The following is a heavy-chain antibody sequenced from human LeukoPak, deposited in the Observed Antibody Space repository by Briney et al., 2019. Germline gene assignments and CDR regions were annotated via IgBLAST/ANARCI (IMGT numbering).Heavy chain of an antibody. CDR2: ISGSGGST. CDR3: AKDLESGSGYYGSGSSGYYYYYYGMDV. V-gene: IGHV3-23*01. J-gene: IGHJ6*02. Sequence: GGSLRLSCAASGFTFSSYAMSWVRQAPGKGLEWVSAISGSGGSTYYADSVKGRFTISRDNSKNTLYLQMNSLRAEDTAVYYCAKDLESGSGYYGSGSSGYYYYYYGMDVWGQGTTVTVSS. D-gene: IGHD3-10*01. CDR1: GFTFSSYA.